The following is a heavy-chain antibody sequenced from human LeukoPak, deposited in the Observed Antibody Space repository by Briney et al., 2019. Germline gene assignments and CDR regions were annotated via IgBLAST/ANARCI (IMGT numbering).Heavy chain of an antibody. CDR3: ARMHYFDY. Sequence: GGSLRLSCAVSGFTFSTYSMNWVRQVPGMGLEWVSYISSSSSTIFYADSVKGRFTISRDNAKNSLYLQMNSLRDEDTAVYYCARMHYFDYWGQGTLVTVSS. CDR1: GFTFSTYS. J-gene: IGHJ4*02. V-gene: IGHV3-48*02. CDR2: ISSSSSTI.